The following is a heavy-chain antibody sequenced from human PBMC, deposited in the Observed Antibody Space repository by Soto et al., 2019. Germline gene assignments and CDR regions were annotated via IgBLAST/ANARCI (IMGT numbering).Heavy chain of an antibody. Sequence: EVELLESGGGLVQPGGSLRLSCEASGFTFSTYAMSWVRQAPGKGLEWVSAISGHGRSTYYADSVKGRFTISRDNSKNTLYLQLHSLRADDTAVYYCAKDPPTGVGHRGLSFPHWGQGTLVTVSS. CDR2: ISGHGRST. J-gene: IGHJ1*01. V-gene: IGHV3-23*01. CDR1: GFTFSTYA. CDR3: AKDPPTGVGHRGLSFPH. D-gene: IGHD2-8*02.